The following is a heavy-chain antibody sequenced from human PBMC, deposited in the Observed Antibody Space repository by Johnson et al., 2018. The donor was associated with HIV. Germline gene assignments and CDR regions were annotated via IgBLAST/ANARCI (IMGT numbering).Heavy chain of an antibody. CDR1: GFSVSSNY. J-gene: IGHJ3*02. CDR2: LFSGGDT. Sequence: MQLVESGGGLVQPGGSLRLSCAASGFSVSSNYMTWVRHAPGKGLAWVSVLFSGGDTYYADSARGRFTISRDNSKNTLYLQMTSLRAADTAVYYCAISGRDGYTCDVYDIWGKGTMVTVSS. V-gene: IGHV3-66*01. CDR3: AISGRDGYTCDVYDI. D-gene: IGHD5-24*01.